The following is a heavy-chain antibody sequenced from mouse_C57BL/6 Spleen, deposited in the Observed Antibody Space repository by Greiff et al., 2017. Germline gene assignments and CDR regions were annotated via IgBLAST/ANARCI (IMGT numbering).Heavy chain of an antibody. CDR3: ARDERAWFAY. V-gene: IGHV1-64*01. CDR1: GYTFTSYW. Sequence: QVQLQQPGAELVMPGASVKLSCKASGYTFTSYWMHWVKQRPGQGLEWIGMIYPNSGSTNYNEKFKSKATLTVDKSSSTAYMQLSSLTSEDSAVYYCARDERAWFAYWGQGTLVTVSA. CDR2: IYPNSGST. J-gene: IGHJ3*01.